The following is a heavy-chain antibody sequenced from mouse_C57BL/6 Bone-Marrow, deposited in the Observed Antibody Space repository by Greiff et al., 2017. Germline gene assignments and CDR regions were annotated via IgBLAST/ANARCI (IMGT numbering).Heavy chain of an antibody. CDR2: IWTGGGT. J-gene: IGHJ4*01. V-gene: IGHV2-9-1*01. CDR3: ARKSSYAMDY. D-gene: IGHD1-1*01. CDR1: GFSLTSYA. Sequence: VKLEESGPGLVAPSQSLSITCTVPGFSLTSYAISWVRQPPGTGLEWLGVIWTGGGTNYNSALKSRLSISKDNSKSQVFLKMNSLQTEDTARYYCARKSSYAMDYWGQGTSVTVSA.